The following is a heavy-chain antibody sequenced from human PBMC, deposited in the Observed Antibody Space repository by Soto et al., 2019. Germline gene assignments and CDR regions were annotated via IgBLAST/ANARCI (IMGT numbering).Heavy chain of an antibody. V-gene: IGHV3-23*01. Sequence: GGSLRLSCAASGCTFSNAWINWVRQAPGKGLEWVSAITGSGDSTYYADSVKGRFTISRDNSKNTLYLQMNSLRAEDTAVYYCAKDSLAQSSITMVRGVFDYWGQGTLVTVSS. J-gene: IGHJ4*02. CDR3: AKDSLAQSSITMVRGVFDY. D-gene: IGHD3-10*01. CDR2: ITGSGDST. CDR1: GCTFSNAW.